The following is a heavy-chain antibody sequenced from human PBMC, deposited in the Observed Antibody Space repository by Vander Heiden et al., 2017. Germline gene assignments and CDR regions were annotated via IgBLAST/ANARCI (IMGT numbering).Heavy chain of an antibody. CDR1: GFTFSSYA. D-gene: IGHD4-17*01. Sequence: EVQLLESGGGLAQPGGSLSLSCAASGFTFSSYAMNWVRQAPGKGLEWVSAIGGDGGPTYYAVSVRGRFTISRDNSKSTLFLQLTSRRADDTAMYFCAKDFARHHYGDGRGVFDIWGRGTMVACSS. CDR2: IGGDGGPT. J-gene: IGHJ3*02. CDR3: AKDFARHHYGDGRGVFDI. V-gene: IGHV3-23*01.